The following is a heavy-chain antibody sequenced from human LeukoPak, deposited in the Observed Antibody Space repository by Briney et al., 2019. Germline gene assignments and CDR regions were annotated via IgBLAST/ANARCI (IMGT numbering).Heavy chain of an antibody. CDR2: INNSGST. CDR3: ARAPPYFDY. V-gene: IGHV4-34*01. Sequence: PSETLSLTCAVYGGSFSGYHWSWIRQPPGKGLEWIGEINNSGSTKYIPSLKSRVTISVHTSKNQFSLKLSSVTAADTAVYYCARAPPYFDYWGQGTLVTVSS. CDR1: GGSFSGYH. J-gene: IGHJ4*02.